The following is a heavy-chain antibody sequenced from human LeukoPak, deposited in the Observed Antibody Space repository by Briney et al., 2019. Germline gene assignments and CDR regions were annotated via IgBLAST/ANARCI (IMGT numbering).Heavy chain of an antibody. CDR3: ARSGYGTHAFDI. D-gene: IGHD5-12*01. J-gene: IGHJ3*02. V-gene: IGHV3-30-3*01. CDR2: ISYDGSNK. CDR1: GFTFSGYP. Sequence: GKSLRLSCAASGFTFSGYPIHWVRQAPGKGLEWVAVISYDGSNKYYADSVKGRFTISRDNSKNTLYLQMNSLRAEDTAVYYCARSGYGTHAFDIWGQGTMVTVSS.